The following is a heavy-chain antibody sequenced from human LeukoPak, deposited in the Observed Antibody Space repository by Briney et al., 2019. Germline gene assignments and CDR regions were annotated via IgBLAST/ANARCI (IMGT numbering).Heavy chain of an antibody. CDR2: ISYDGSNK. V-gene: IGHV3-30*18. CDR1: GLTFSSYG. D-gene: IGHD3-22*01. J-gene: IGHJ4*02. Sequence: GGSLRLSCAASGLTFSSYGMHWVRQAPGKGLEWVAVISYDGSNKYYADSVKGRFTISRDNSKNTLYLQMNSLRAEATAVYYCAKNYYDSSGYATDYWGQGTLVTVSS. CDR3: AKNYYDSSGYATDY.